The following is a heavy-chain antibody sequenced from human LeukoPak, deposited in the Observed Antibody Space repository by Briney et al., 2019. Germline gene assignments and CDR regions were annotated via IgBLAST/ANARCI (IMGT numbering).Heavy chain of an antibody. J-gene: IGHJ5*02. Sequence: PGGSLRLSCAASGFTFSSYGMSWVRQAPEKGLEWVSGISGSGGSTYYADSVKSRFTISRDNFKDTLYLQMNSLRAEDTAVYYCVKDSDELIAAVYNWFDPWGQGTQVTVSS. V-gene: IGHV3-23*01. CDR1: GFTFSSYG. CDR3: VKDSDELIAAVYNWFDP. CDR2: ISGSGGST. D-gene: IGHD6-13*01.